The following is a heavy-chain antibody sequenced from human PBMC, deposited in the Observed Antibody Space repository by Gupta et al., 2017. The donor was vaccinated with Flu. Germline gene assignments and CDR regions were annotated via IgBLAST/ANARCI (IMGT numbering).Heavy chain of an antibody. V-gene: IGHV3-7*01. Sequence: WVRQAPGKGLEWVANIKQDGSEKYYVDSVKGRFTISRDNAKNSLYLQMNSLRAEDTAVYYCARERYCSSTSCPRGEWFDPWGQGTLVTVSS. D-gene: IGHD2-2*01. J-gene: IGHJ5*02. CDR2: IKQDGSEK. CDR3: ARERYCSSTSCPRGEWFDP.